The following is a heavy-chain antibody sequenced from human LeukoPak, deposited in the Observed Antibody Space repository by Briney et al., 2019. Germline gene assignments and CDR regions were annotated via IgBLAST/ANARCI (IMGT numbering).Heavy chain of an antibody. J-gene: IGHJ4*02. V-gene: IGHV2-70*13. Sequence: ESGPTLVNPIPTLTLTCTFSGFSLDTSGMCVNWIRQPPGEALEWLAPIDWDDDKYYSTSLRTRLTVSKDTSKNQVVLTMTNMDPVDTATYYCARMLTSTWDLDYWGQGTLVTVSS. CDR1: GFSLDTSGMC. CDR3: ARMLTSTWDLDY. CDR2: IDWDDDK. D-gene: IGHD6-13*01.